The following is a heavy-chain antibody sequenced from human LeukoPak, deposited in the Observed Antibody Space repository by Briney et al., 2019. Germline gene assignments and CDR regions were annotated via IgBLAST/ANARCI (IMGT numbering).Heavy chain of an antibody. CDR1: GFTVSSNY. V-gene: IGHV3-23*01. CDR3: AKAGYFEY. J-gene: IGHJ4*02. D-gene: IGHD3-10*01. Sequence: GGSLRLSCAASGFTVSSNYMSWVRQAPGKGLEWVSGLSGSGISRYYTDSVKGRFTISRDNSKNTLYLQMNSLRAEDTAVYYCAKAGYFEYWGQGTLVTVSS. CDR2: LSGSGISR.